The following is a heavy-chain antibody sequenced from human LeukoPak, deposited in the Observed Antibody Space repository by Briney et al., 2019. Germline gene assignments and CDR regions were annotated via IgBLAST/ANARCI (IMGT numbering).Heavy chain of an antibody. J-gene: IGHJ4*02. V-gene: IGHV3-48*01. D-gene: IGHD3-10*01. Sequence: GGSLRLSRAASGFTFSSYSMNWVRQAPGKGLEWVSYISSSSSTIYYADSVKGRFTISRDNAKNSLYLQMNSLRAEDTAVYYCARLLWFGESRKDYWGQGTLVTVSS. CDR1: GFTFSSYS. CDR3: ARLLWFGESRKDY. CDR2: ISSSSSTI.